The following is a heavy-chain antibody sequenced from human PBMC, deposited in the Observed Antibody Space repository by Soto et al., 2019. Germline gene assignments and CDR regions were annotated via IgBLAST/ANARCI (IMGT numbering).Heavy chain of an antibody. Sequence: QVQLVESGGGVVQPGRSLRLSCAASGFTFSSYGMHWVRQAPGKGLEWVAVISYDGSNKYYADSVKGRFTISRDNSKNMLYLQMNSLRAEDTAVYYCAKDGYESSSPDYYYYYYMDVWGKGTTVTVSS. D-gene: IGHD6-6*01. CDR3: AKDGYESSSPDYYYYYYMDV. V-gene: IGHV3-30*18. J-gene: IGHJ6*03. CDR2: ISYDGSNK. CDR1: GFTFSSYG.